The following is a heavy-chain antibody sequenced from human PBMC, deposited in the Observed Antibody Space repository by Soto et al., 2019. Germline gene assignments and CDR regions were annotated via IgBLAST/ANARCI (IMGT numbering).Heavy chain of an antibody. CDR3: ARLKRIVTGHRVFDY. CDR1: GFSLSTSGVG. Sequence: SGPTLVNPTQTLTLTCTFSGFSLSTSGVGVGWIRQPPGKALEWLALIDWDDDKYYNRSLKTRLTISKDTSKNQVVLTMTNMDPVDTATYYCARLKRIVTGHRVFDYCGQGTLVTGSS. V-gene: IGHV2-70*01. D-gene: IGHD3-16*02. CDR2: IDWDDDK. J-gene: IGHJ4*01.